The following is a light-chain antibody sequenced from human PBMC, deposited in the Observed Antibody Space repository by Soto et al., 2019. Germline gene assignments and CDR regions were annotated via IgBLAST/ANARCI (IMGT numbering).Light chain of an antibody. V-gene: IGKV3-20*01. J-gene: IGKJ2*01. CDR2: GAS. Sequence: EIVLTQSPGTLSLSPGERATLSCRASQSVSSSYLAWYQQKPGQAPRLLIYGASSRATGIPDRFSGSGSGTDFPLNISRLEPEDFAVYYCQQYGSSPPVYTFGQGTKLEIK. CDR1: QSVSSSY. CDR3: QQYGSSPPVYT.